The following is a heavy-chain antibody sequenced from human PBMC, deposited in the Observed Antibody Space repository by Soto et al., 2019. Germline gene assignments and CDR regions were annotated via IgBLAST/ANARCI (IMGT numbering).Heavy chain of an antibody. V-gene: IGHV1-3*04. CDR1: GYTFTSYV. Sequence: ASVKVSCKASGYTFTSYVMHWVRQAPGQSLEWMGWINTATGNTKYSQKFQGRVTITRDTSASTAYMELSSLRSEDTAVYYCAREFGYSSGPWGQGPLVTVSS. D-gene: IGHD6-19*01. CDR3: AREFGYSSGP. J-gene: IGHJ5*02. CDR2: INTATGNT.